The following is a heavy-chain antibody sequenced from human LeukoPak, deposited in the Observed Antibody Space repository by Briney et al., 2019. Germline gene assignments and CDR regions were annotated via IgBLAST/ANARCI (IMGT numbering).Heavy chain of an antibody. J-gene: IGHJ4*02. CDR3: AKGTQGSYYDSSGYRLGY. CDR1: GFTFSTHG. CDR2: IRYDGINK. V-gene: IGHV3-30*02. D-gene: IGHD3-22*01. Sequence: GGSLRLSCAASGFTFSTHGMHWVRQAPGKGLEWVAFIRYDGINKYYADSVKGRFTISRDSFKNTLYLQMNSLRPEDTAVYYCAKGTQGSYYDSSGYRLGYWGQGTLVTVSS.